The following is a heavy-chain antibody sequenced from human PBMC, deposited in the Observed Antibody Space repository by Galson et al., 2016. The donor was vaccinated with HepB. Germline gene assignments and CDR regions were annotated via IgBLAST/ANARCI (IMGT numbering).Heavy chain of an antibody. CDR1: GYTFRSYW. J-gene: IGHJ4*02. D-gene: IGHD6-19*01. Sequence: QSGAEVKKPGESLRISCKGSGYTFRSYWIGWVRQMPGKGLEWMGIVYPAGSDTRYSPSFQGHVTISTDRSISTAYLQWSSLKASDTAMYYCARVMGQWLPYFWGQGTLVTVSS. CDR2: VYPAGSDT. CDR3: ARVMGQWLPYF. V-gene: IGHV5-51*01.